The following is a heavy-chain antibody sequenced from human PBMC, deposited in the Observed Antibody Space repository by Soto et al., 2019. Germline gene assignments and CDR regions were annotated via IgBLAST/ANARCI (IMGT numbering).Heavy chain of an antibody. V-gene: IGHV3-21*01. Sequence: TRGSPGLSFAASQFSFSSYSMNWVRQAPGKGLEWVSSISSSSSYIYYADSVKGRLTISRDNAKNSLYLQMNSLRAEDTAVYYCARDQPGYNHRDRLAYSGQRTLVPVS. CDR3: ARDQPGYNHRDRLAY. D-gene: IGHD5-18*01. J-gene: IGHJ4*01. CDR1: QFSFSSYS. CDR2: ISSSSSYI.